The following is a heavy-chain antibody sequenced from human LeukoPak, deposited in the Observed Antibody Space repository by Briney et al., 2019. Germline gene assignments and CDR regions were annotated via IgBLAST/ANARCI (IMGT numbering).Heavy chain of an antibody. CDR2: IYYSGST. J-gene: IGHJ5*02. CDR3: ASSGTSEINWFDP. CDR1: GGSISSGGYY. V-gene: IGHV4-31*03. D-gene: IGHD1-26*01. Sequence: PSETLSLTCTVSGGSISSGGYYWSWIRQHPGKGLEWIGYIYYSGSTYYNPSLKSRVTISVDTSKNQFSLKLSSVTAPDTAVYYCASSGTSEINWFDPWGQGTLVTVSS.